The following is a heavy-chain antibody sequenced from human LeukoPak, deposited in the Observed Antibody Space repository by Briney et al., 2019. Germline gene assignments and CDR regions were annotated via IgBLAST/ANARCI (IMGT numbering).Heavy chain of an antibody. J-gene: IGHJ6*03. CDR2: IIPIFGTA. Sequence: SVKVSCKASGGTFSSYAISWVRQAPGQGLEWMGGIIPIFGTANYAQKFQGRATITTDESTSTAYMELSSLRSEDTAVYYCARGVEFNYYYYYMDVWGKGTTVTVSS. D-gene: IGHD1-1*01. V-gene: IGHV1-69*05. CDR3: ARGVEFNYYYYYMDV. CDR1: GGTFSSYA.